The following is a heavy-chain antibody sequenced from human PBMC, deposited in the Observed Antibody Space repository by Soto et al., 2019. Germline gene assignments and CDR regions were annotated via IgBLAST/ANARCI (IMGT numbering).Heavy chain of an antibody. D-gene: IGHD3-3*01. CDR1: GYTFTSYA. V-gene: IGHV1-3*01. J-gene: IGHJ6*03. CDR2: INAGNGNT. CDR3: ARGIPYGDFWSGYYYYYYMDV. Sequence: ASVKVSCKASGYTFTSYAMHWVRQAPGQRLEWMGWINAGNGNTKYSQKFQGRVTITRDTSASTAYMELSSLRSEDTAVYYCARGIPYGDFWSGYYYYYYMDVWGKGTTVTVSS.